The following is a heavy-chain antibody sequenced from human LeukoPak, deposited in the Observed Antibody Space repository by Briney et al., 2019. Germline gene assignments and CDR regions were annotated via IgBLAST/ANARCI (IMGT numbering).Heavy chain of an antibody. CDR3: ARVGCSSTSCYLFDY. D-gene: IGHD2-2*01. Sequence: GGSLRLSCAASGFTFSSYWMSWVRQAPGKGLEWVANIKQDGSEKYYVDSVKGRFTISRDNAKNSLYLQMNSPRAEDTAVYYCARVGCSSTSCYLFDYWGQGTLVTVSS. V-gene: IGHV3-7*01. J-gene: IGHJ4*02. CDR1: GFTFSSYW. CDR2: IKQDGSEK.